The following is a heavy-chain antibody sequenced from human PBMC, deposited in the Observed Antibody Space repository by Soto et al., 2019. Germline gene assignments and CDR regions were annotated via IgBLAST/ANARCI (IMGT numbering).Heavy chain of an antibody. CDR2: ITDSGST. V-gene: IGHV4-34*01. D-gene: IGHD3-10*01. J-gene: IGHJ4*02. CDR1: GGSFSGYH. Sequence: QVQLQQWGAGLSKPSETLSLTCSIYGGSFSGYHWTWIRQPPGKGLEWIGEITDSGSTNYSPSLGGRVTISGDPAKDQFSLKVGSVAAAGTAVVYWSGGQGETWPARDYRGQGTLVTVSS. CDR3: SGGQGETWPARDY.